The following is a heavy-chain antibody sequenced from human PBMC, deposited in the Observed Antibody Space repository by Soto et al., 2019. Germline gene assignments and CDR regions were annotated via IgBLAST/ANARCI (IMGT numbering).Heavy chain of an antibody. D-gene: IGHD4-17*01. Sequence: QEQLVESGGGVVQPGRSLRLSCAASGFTFSDYAIHWVRQAPGKGLEWVAVIWHDGTNKYYADSVKGRFTISRDNSKNTLFLQVNSLSPEDTAVYYCTRPALFVTKFDYWGQGTLGTVSS. CDR1: GFTFSDYA. CDR3: TRPALFVTKFDY. V-gene: IGHV3-33*01. J-gene: IGHJ4*02. CDR2: IWHDGTNK.